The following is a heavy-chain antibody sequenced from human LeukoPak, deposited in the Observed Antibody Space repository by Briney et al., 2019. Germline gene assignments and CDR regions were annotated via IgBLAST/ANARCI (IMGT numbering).Heavy chain of an antibody. D-gene: IGHD3-10*01. CDR3: ARQPRSGSYLGDAFDI. J-gene: IGHJ3*02. CDR2: IYYSGST. V-gene: IGHV4-39*01. Sequence: SETLPLTCTVSGGSISSSSYYWGWIRQPPGKGLEWIGSIYYSGSTYYNPSLKSRVTISVDTSKNQFSLKLSSVTAADTAVYYCARQPRSGSYLGDAFDIWGQGTMVTVSS. CDR1: GGSISSSSYY.